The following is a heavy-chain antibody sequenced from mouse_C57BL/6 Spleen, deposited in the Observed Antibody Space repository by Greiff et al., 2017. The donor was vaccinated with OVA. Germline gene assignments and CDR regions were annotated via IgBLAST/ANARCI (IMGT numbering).Heavy chain of an antibody. CDR3: TRSSYSNYLYFDY. CDR1: GYTFTDYE. V-gene: IGHV1-15*01. J-gene: IGHJ2*01. Sequence: QVQLKESGAELVRPGASVTLSCKASGYTFTDYEMHWVKQTPVHGLEWIGAIDPETGGTAYNQKFKGKAILTADKSSSTAYMELRSLTSEDSAVYYWTRSSYSNYLYFDYWGQGTTLTVSS. CDR2: IDPETGGT. D-gene: IGHD2-5*01.